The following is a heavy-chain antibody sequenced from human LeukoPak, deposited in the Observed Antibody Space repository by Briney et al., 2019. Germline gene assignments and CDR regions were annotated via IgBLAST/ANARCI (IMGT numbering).Heavy chain of an antibody. CDR2: IYASGST. V-gene: IGHV4-4*07. J-gene: IGHJ4*02. D-gene: IGHD2-15*01. CDR1: GGSMSSYY. CDR3: ARLCSGGSCSSYFDY. Sequence: PSDTLSLTCSVSGGSMSSYYWSWIRQSAGKGLEWIGRIYASGSTNYNPSLESRVSMSLDTSKNQFSLKLSSVTAADTAVYYCARLCSGGSCSSYFDYWGQGTLVTVSS.